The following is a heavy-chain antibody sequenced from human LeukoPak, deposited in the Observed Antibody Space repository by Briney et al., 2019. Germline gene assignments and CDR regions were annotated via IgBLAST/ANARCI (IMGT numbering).Heavy chain of an antibody. V-gene: IGHV1-8*03. Sequence: RPSVKLSRKASVYTFTSYDIKCARQASGQGFECVGCMNPNRGNTGYAQKFQGRVTITRNTSISRAYMELSRRRSEDTAVYHCARGFSWVTLQDYWGQGTLGTVPS. D-gene: IGHD4-23*01. CDR1: VYTFTSYD. CDR3: ARGFSWVTLQDY. CDR2: MNPNRGNT. J-gene: IGHJ4*02.